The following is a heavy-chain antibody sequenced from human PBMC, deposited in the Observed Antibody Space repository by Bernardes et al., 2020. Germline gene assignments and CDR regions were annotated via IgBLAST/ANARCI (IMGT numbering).Heavy chain of an antibody. Sequence: GGSLRLSCAASGFTFSNNGMSWVRQAPGKGLEWVSVISGSGGGTFYADSVKGRFSISRDNSKNILYLQMNSLRAEDTALYYCAIRSTYFGYWGQGTLVTVSS. J-gene: IGHJ4*02. CDR2: ISGSGGGT. CDR3: AIRSTYFGY. V-gene: IGHV3-23*01. CDR1: GFTFSNNG.